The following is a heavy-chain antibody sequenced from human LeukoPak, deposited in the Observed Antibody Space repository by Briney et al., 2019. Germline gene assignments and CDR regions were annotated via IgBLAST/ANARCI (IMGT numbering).Heavy chain of an antibody. CDR2: IRYDGSNK. CDR1: GFTFSSYG. Sequence: GGSLRLSCAASGFTFSSYGMHWVGQAPGKGLEWVAFIRYDGSNKYYADSVKGRFTISRDNSKNTLYLQMNSLRAEDTAVYYCAKLGGVYFDYWGQGTLVTVSS. J-gene: IGHJ4*02. V-gene: IGHV3-30*02. D-gene: IGHD3-3*01. CDR3: AKLGGVYFDY.